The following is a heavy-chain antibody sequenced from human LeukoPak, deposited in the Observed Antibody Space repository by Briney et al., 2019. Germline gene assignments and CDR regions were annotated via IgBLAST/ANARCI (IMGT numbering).Heavy chain of an antibody. V-gene: IGHV1-2*02. CDR3: ARIRDGYGGDYYYYMDV. J-gene: IGHJ6*03. Sequence: ASVKVSCKASGYTFTGYYMHWVRQAPGQGLEGMGWINPNSGGTNYAQKFQGRVTMTRDTSISTAYMELSRLRSDDTAVYYCARIRDGYGGDYYYYMDVWGKGTTVTVSS. D-gene: IGHD5-24*01. CDR1: GYTFTGYY. CDR2: INPNSGGT.